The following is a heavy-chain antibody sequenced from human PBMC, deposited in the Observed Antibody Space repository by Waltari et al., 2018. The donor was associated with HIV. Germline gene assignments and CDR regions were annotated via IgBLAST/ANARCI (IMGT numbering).Heavy chain of an antibody. V-gene: IGHV5-51*01. CDR1: GNNFAGYW. J-gene: IGHJ3*02. Sequence: EEKLVQSGAEVKEPGESLKISCKSLGNNFAGYWVGWVRQMPGKGLGWRGVICPGASDAVYSPSFQGRVIMSTDSSISTVYLQWSSLRASDTAMYYCARRKGDYRTAFDTWGQGTMVTASS. D-gene: IGHD4-17*01. CDR2: ICPGASDA. CDR3: ARRKGDYRTAFDT.